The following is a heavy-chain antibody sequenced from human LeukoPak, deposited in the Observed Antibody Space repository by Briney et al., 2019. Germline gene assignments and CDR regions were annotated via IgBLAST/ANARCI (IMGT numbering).Heavy chain of an antibody. Sequence: SETLSLTCTVSGGSISSYYWSWIRQPAGKGLEWIGRIYTSGSTNYNPSLKSRVTMSVDTSKNQFSLKLSSVTAADTAVYYCVRGAGEGGSSDWFDPWGQGTLVTVSP. D-gene: IGHD3-10*01. CDR2: IYTSGST. CDR1: GGSISSYY. J-gene: IGHJ5*02. CDR3: VRGAGEGGSSDWFDP. V-gene: IGHV4-4*07.